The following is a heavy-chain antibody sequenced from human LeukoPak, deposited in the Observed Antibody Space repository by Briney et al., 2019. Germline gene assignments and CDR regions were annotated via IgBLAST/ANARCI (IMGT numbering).Heavy chain of an antibody. D-gene: IGHD3-10*01. CDR1: GFTFSSYS. V-gene: IGHV3-48*01. CDR2: ISSSSSTI. J-gene: IGHJ3*02. CDR3: AKDRFMVRGVIPTRDAFDI. Sequence: GGSLRLSCAASGFTFSSYSMNWVRQAPGKGLEWVSYISSSSSTIYYADSVKGRFTISRDNAKNSLYLQMNSLRAEDTAVYYCAKDRFMVRGVIPTRDAFDIWGQGTMVTVSS.